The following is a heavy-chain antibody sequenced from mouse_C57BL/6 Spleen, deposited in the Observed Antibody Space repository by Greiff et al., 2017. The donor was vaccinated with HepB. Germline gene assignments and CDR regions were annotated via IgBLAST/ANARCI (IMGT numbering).Heavy chain of an antibody. J-gene: IGHJ4*01. CDR1: GYTFTSYW. CDR3: ARTGNYAMDY. D-gene: IGHD4-1*01. CDR2: IDPSDSYT. V-gene: IGHV1-69*01. Sequence: QVQLQQPGAELVMPGASVKLSCKASGYTFTSYWMHWVKQRPGQGLEWIGEIDPSDSYTNYNQKFKGKSTLTVDKSSSTAYMQLSSLTSEDSAVYYCARTGNYAMDYWGQGTSVTVSS.